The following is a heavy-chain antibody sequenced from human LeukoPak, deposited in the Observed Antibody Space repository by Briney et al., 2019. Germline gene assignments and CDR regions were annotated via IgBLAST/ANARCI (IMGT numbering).Heavy chain of an antibody. CDR1: GGTFSSYA. J-gene: IGHJ5*02. Sequence: SVKVSCKASGGTFSSYAISWVRQAPGQGLEWMGRIIPIFGIANYAQKFQGRVTITADKSTSTAYMELSSLRSEDTAVYYCAWLDYYDSSGYGKGFDPWGQGTLVTVSS. V-gene: IGHV1-69*04. D-gene: IGHD3-22*01. CDR3: AWLDYYDSSGYGKGFDP. CDR2: IIPIFGIA.